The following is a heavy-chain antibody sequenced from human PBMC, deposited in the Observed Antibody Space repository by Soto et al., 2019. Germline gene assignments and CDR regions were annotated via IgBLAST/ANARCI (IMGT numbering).Heavy chain of an antibody. CDR2: ISTYNGKT. J-gene: IGHJ4*02. CDR1: GYTFSTYP. CDR3: ARDRVEAALGTFDQ. Sequence: ASVKVSCETSGYTFSTYPISWVRQAPGQGLEWVGWISTYNGKTNYGQKFQGRVTITTDTSASTAYMNLRNLRSDDTAVYYCARDRVEAALGTFDQWGQGTLVTVSS. V-gene: IGHV1-18*01. D-gene: IGHD6-13*01.